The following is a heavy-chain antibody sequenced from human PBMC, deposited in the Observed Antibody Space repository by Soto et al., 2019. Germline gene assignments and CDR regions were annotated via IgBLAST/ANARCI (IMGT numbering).Heavy chain of an antibody. CDR1: GGSISSYY. J-gene: IGHJ6*04. D-gene: IGHD6-13*01. Sequence: SETLSLTCTVSGGSISSYYWSWVRQPPGKGLEWIGYIYYSGSTNYNPSLKSRVTISVDTSKNQFSLKLSSVTAADTAVYYCARDRIAAAGTGGCYYYGMDVWGKGTTVTVSS. V-gene: IGHV4-59*01. CDR3: ARDRIAAAGTGGCYYYGMDV. CDR2: IYYSGST.